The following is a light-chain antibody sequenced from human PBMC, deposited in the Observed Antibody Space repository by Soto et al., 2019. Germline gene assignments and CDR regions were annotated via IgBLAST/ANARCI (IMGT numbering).Light chain of an antibody. CDR2: SAS. V-gene: IGKV3-20*01. CDR1: QSVASRN. Sequence: ESVLTRSPGTLSLSLGDRATLSCRASQSVASRNLAWYQQKSGQAPRLLIYSASRRATGIPDRFTGSGSGTDFTLTINRVEPEDFAVYFCQQYAGSPRTFGQGTKVDIK. CDR3: QQYAGSPRT. J-gene: IGKJ1*01.